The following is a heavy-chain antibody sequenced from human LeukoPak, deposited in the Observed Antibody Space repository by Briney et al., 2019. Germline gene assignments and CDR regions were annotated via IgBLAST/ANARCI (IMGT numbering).Heavy chain of an antibody. V-gene: IGHV3-53*01. Sequence: TGGSPRLSCAASGFTFSSYWMTWVRQAPGKGLEWVSVLYSDGNTKYADSVQGRFTISRDNSKSTLYLEMNSLSPDDTAVYYCARGVEPLAANTLAYWGQGTLVTVSS. CDR2: LYSDGNT. CDR3: ARGVEPLAANTLAY. CDR1: GFTFSSYW. D-gene: IGHD1-14*01. J-gene: IGHJ4*02.